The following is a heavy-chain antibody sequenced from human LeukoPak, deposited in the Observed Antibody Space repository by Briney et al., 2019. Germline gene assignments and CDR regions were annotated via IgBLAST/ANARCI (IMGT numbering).Heavy chain of an antibody. J-gene: IGHJ4*02. CDR3: ARGKVGATGVGFDY. CDR2: IYYSGST. CDR1: GGSISSGDYY. Sequence: SETLSLTCTVSGGSISSGDYYSSWIRQPPGKGLEWIGYIYYSGSTYYNPSLKSRVTISVDTSKNQSPLKLSSVTAADTAVYYCARGKVGATGVGFDYWGQGTLVTVSS. V-gene: IGHV4-30-4*08. D-gene: IGHD1-26*01.